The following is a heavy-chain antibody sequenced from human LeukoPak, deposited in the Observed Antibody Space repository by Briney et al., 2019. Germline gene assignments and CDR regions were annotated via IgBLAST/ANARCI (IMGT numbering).Heavy chain of an antibody. V-gene: IGHV4-59*08. J-gene: IGHJ5*02. CDR3: ARQVLASEGWFDP. CDR2: IYSSGTT. Sequence: SETLSLTCTVSGGSISGYYWSWIRQPPGKGLERIAYIYSSGTTNYNPSLKSRVTISVDTSKNQFSLKMRSVTAADTAVYYCARQVLASEGWFDPWGQGTLVTVS. CDR1: GGSISGYY. D-gene: IGHD3-3*01.